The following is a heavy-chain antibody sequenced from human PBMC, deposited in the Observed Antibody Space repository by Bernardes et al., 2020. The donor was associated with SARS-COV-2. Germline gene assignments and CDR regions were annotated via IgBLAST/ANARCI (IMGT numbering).Heavy chain of an antibody. CDR1: GFTFSTYV. J-gene: IGHJ4*02. V-gene: IGHV3-23*01. CDR3: ARVRGGYHADY. Sequence: GGSLRLSRAASGFTFSTYVMTWVRQAPGKGLEWVSSIGGGDGPTYYADSVKGRFTISRDNSKNSLYLQMNSLRTEDTAVYYCARVRGGYHADYWGQGTLVTVSS. CDR2: IGGGDGPT. D-gene: IGHD3-22*01.